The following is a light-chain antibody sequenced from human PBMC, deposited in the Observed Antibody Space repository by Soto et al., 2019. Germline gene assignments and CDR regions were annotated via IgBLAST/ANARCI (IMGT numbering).Light chain of an antibody. CDR2: DAS. J-gene: IGKJ1*01. Sequence: DIQMTQSPSSLSASVGDRVTITCRASQSLGTYLNWYQHKPGKAPKLLIYDASSLESGVPSRFSGSGSGTEFTLTISSLQPDDFATYYCQQYNSYSQTFGQGTKVDIK. V-gene: IGKV1-5*01. CDR3: QQYNSYSQT. CDR1: QSLGTY.